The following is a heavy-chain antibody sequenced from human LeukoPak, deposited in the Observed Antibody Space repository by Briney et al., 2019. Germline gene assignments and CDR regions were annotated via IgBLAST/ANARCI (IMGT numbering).Heavy chain of an antibody. D-gene: IGHD2-2*01. Sequence: SETLSLTCTVSGGSISSYYWSWIRQPAGKGLEWIGRIYTSGSTNNTPSLKSRVIMSIDTSKNQFSLKLSSVTAADTAVYYCARGGYQLYLWDYFDFWGQGTLVTVSS. J-gene: IGHJ4*02. V-gene: IGHV4-4*07. CDR1: GGSISSYY. CDR2: IYTSGST. CDR3: ARGGYQLYLWDYFDF.